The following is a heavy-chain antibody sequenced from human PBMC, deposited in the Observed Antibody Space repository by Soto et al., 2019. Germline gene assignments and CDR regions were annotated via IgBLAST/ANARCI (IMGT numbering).Heavy chain of an antibody. Sequence: DVQLLQSGGGLVQPGGSLTLSCAASRFIFSDYVMNWVRQAPGKGLEWVSSIGGSNTDRYYADSVKGRFIISRDNSKNTMYLQMNSLRDDDTAVYYCAKDAVSYNGKWDWFDSWGLGSLVTVSS. CDR2: IGGSNTDR. J-gene: IGHJ5*01. V-gene: IGHV3-23*01. D-gene: IGHD1-26*01. CDR3: AKDAVSYNGKWDWFDS. CDR1: RFIFSDYV.